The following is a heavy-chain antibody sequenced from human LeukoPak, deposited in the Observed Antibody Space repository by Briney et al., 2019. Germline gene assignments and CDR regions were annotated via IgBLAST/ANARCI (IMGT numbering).Heavy chain of an antibody. V-gene: IGHV3-74*03. Sequence: PGGSLRLSCAASGFTFSRYWMHWVRQAPGKGPLWVSRINSDGSSTKYADTVEGRFVISRDNARNILYLQMNSLRAEDTAVYYCARDYDPDYYDSSGYSDHWGQGTRVTVSS. J-gene: IGHJ4*01. CDR2: INSDGSST. CDR3: ARDYDPDYYDSSGYSDH. CDR1: GFTFSRYW. D-gene: IGHD3-22*01.